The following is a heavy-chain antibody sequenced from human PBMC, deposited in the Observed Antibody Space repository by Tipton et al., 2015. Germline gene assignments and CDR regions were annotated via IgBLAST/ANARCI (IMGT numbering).Heavy chain of an antibody. Sequence: RSLRLSCAASGFTFSNFGMHWVRQAPGKGLEWVALISYDGSHKHYVNSMKGRVTISRDNSKNTVYLQMNSLRPEDTAMYYCAIDFSLGAHNGFDPWGQGTLVTVFS. CDR1: GFTFSNFG. CDR3: AIDFSLGAHNGFDP. J-gene: IGHJ5*02. V-gene: IGHV3-30*03. CDR2: ISYDGSHK. D-gene: IGHD1-26*01.